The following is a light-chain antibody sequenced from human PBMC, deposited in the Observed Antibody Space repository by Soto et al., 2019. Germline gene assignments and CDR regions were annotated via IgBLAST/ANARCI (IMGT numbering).Light chain of an antibody. J-gene: IGLJ1*01. CDR1: SSDIGGYNF. CDR2: DVG. CDR3: NSYRTVSTYV. Sequence: QSALTQPGSVSGSPGQSSTIACTGTSSDIGGYNFVSWYQQHPGKAPKLLIYDVGNRPSGVSNRFSGSKSGNTASLTISGLQAEDEAHYYCNSYRTVSTYVFGTGTKLTVL. V-gene: IGLV2-14*01.